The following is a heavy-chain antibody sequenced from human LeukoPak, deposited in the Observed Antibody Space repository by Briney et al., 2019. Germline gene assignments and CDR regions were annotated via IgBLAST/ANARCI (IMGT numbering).Heavy chain of an antibody. D-gene: IGHD4-17*01. J-gene: IGHJ4*02. CDR3: TTVETTVTTYFDY. CDR2: IKSKTDGGTT. Sequence: PGGSLRLSCAASGFTFSNAWMSWVHQAPGKGLEWVGRIKSKTDGGTTDYAAPVKGRFTISRDDSKNTLYLQMNSLKTEDTAVYYCTTVETTVTTYFDYWGQGTLVTVSS. CDR1: GFTFSNAW. V-gene: IGHV3-15*01.